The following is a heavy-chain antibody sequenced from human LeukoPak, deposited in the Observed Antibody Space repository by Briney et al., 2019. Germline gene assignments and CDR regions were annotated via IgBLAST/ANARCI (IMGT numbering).Heavy chain of an antibody. CDR2: ISSSSSYI. V-gene: IGHV3-21*01. J-gene: IGHJ6*03. CDR3: ARDSSCSSTSCYEDYYYYMDV. D-gene: IGHD2-2*01. Sequence: GGSLRLSCAASGFTFSSYSMNWVRQAPGKGLEGVSSISSSSSYIYYADSVKGRFTISRDNAKNSLYLQMNSLRAEDTAVYYCARDSSCSSTSCYEDYYYYMDVWGKGTTVTVSS. CDR1: GFTFSSYS.